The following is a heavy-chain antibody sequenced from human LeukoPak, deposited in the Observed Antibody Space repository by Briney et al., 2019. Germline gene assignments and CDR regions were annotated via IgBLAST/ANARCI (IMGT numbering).Heavy chain of an antibody. J-gene: IGHJ4*02. V-gene: IGHV1-2*02. CDR3: ARGLRFLEWLLSSLYYFDY. CDR1: GYTFTGYY. Sequence: GASVKVSCKASGYTFTGYYMHWVRQAPGQGLEWMGWINPNSGGTNYAQKFQGRVTMTRDTSISTAYMELSRLRSDDTAVYYFARGLRFLEWLLSSLYYFDYWGQGTLVTVSS. D-gene: IGHD3-3*01. CDR2: INPNSGGT.